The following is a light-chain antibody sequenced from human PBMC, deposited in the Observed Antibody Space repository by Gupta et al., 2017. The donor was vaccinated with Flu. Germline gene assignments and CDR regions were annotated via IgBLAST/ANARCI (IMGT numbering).Light chain of an antibody. V-gene: IGKV1-39*01. Sequence: SSLSASVGDRVTITCRASQRISTYLNWYQQKPGKAPTLLIHAASSLQSGVPSRFAGGGFGTQFTLNISSLQPEDFASYYCQQSFSTLVTFGQGTKLEI. CDR1: QRISTY. J-gene: IGKJ2*01. CDR3: QQSFSTLVT. CDR2: AAS.